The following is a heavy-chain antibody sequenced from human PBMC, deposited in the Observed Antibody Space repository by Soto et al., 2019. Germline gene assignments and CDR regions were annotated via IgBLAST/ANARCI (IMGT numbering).Heavy chain of an antibody. CDR2: IYVTGAV. V-gene: IGHV4-31*03. J-gene: IGHJ5*02. CDR3: ARLRIATNNYKWFDP. Sequence: SETLSLTCSVSGAALNSGNYYWSWIRRVPGKGLEWIGHIYVTGAVDYNPSLRDRITISQDTSGRQFSLNLRLVTAADTAVYYCARLRIATNNYKWFDPWGQGTLVTVSS. D-gene: IGHD2-21*01. CDR1: GAALNSGNYY.